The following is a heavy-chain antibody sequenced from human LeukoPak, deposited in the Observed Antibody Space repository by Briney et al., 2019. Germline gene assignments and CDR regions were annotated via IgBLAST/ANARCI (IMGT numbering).Heavy chain of an antibody. CDR3: ARAGGSYSFDY. CDR2: TDYSGTA. D-gene: IGHD1-26*01. V-gene: IGHV4-59*01. Sequence: PSETLSLTCTVSGGSISTYYWNWLRQPPGKGLEWIGYTDYSGTANINPSLKSRGTLSIDTSRNQFSLKLDSVTAVDTAVYYCARAGGSYSFDYWGQGSRVSVSS. J-gene: IGHJ4*02. CDR1: GGSISTYY.